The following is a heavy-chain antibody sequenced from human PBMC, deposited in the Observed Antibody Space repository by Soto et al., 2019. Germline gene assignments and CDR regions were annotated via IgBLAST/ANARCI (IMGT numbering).Heavy chain of an antibody. V-gene: IGHV2-5*02. D-gene: IGHD3-10*01. Sequence: QITLKESCPTLVKPTQTLTLTCTFSGFSLSTSGVGVGWIRQPPGKALEWLAIIYWDDDKRSSPSRKSRLTITNDTSKKQVVLTMTNMDPVDTATSYCVHRQSRITMVRGGNDVFDICGQGTMVTGSS. CDR3: VHRQSRITMVRGGNDVFDI. CDR2: IYWDDDK. J-gene: IGHJ3*02. CDR1: GFSLSTSGVG.